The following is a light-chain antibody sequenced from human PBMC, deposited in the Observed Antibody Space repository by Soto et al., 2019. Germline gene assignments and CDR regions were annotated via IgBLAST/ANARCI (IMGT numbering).Light chain of an antibody. J-gene: IGKJ1*01. Sequence: EIVLTQSPGTLSLSPGERATLSCRASQSVSNNYLAWYQQKPGQAPRLLIYGASNLQSGVPPRFSGSGSGTDFTLAISSLQPEDSATYYCLQGINYPWTFGQGTKVDIK. CDR2: GAS. V-gene: IGKV3-20*02. CDR3: LQGINYPWT. CDR1: QSVSNNY.